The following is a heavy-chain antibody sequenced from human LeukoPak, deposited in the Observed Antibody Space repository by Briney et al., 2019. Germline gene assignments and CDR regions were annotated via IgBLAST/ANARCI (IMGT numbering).Heavy chain of an antibody. J-gene: IGHJ4*02. CDR3: ARDHGDGQIYY. D-gene: IGHD3-10*01. CDR2: ISSSSSSYI. CDR1: GFTFSSYS. Sequence: GGSLRLSCAASGFTFSSYSMNWVRQAPGKGLECVSSISSSSSSYIYYADSVKGRFTISRDNAKNSLYLQVNSLRAEDTAVYYCARDHGDGQIYYWGQGTLVTVSS. V-gene: IGHV3-21*01.